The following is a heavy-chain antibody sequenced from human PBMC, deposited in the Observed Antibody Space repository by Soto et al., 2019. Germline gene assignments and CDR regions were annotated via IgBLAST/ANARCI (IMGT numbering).Heavy chain of an antibody. CDR1: GFTFRSYA. CDR3: TKASSDYLILDV. J-gene: IGHJ6*02. CDR2: ISGSGGRT. D-gene: IGHD4-17*01. V-gene: IGHV3-23*01. Sequence: GGSLRHSCAASGFTFRSYAMSWVRQAPGKGLEWVSVISGSGGRTLYADSVKGRFTISRDNSKNTLYLQMSSLRAEDTALYYFTKASSDYLILDVWGQGTTV.